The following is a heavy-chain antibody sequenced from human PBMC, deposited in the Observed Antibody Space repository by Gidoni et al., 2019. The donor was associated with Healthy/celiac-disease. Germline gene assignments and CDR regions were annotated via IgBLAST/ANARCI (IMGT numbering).Heavy chain of an antibody. CDR2: IYSGGST. CDR1: GFTVSSNY. J-gene: IGHJ3*02. CDR3: AREGGVGGSYAGGAFDI. V-gene: IGHV3-66*01. Sequence: EVQLVESGGGLVQPGGSLSLSCAASGFTVSSNYMSWGRQAPGKGLEWVSVIYSGGSTYYADSVKGRFTISRDNSKNTLYLQMNSMRAEDTAVYYCAREGGVGGSYAGGAFDIWGQGTMVTVSS. D-gene: IGHD1-26*01.